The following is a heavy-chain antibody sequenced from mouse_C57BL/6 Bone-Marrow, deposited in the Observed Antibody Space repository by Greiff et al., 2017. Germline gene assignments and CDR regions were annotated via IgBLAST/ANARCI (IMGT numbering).Heavy chain of an antibody. Sequence: QVQLQQSGAELVRPGTSVKVSCKASGYAFTNYLLEWVKQRPGQGLEWIGVLNPGSGGTNYNEKFKGKATLTADKSSSTAYMQLSSLTSEDSAVYFCAIRMYDYTFDYWGQGTTLTVSS. CDR1: GYAFTNYL. J-gene: IGHJ2*01. V-gene: IGHV1-54*01. CDR3: AIRMYDYTFDY. CDR2: LNPGSGGT. D-gene: IGHD2-4*01.